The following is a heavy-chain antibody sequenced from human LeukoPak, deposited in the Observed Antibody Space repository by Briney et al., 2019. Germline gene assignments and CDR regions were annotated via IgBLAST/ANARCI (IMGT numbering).Heavy chain of an antibody. CDR3: ARYCSSTSCYTKANYYYYMDV. D-gene: IGHD2-2*02. CDR1: GFTFSSYA. V-gene: IGHV3-23*01. J-gene: IGHJ6*03. Sequence: GGSLRLSCAASGFTFSSYAMSWVRQAPGKGLEWVSAISGSGGSTYYADSVKGRFTISRDNSKNTLYLQMNSLRAEDTAVYYCARYCSSTSCYTKANYYYYMDVWGKGTTVTVSS. CDR2: ISGSGGST.